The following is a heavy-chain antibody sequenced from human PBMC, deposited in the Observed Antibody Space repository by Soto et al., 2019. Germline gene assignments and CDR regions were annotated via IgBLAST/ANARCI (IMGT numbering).Heavy chain of an antibody. CDR3: ARDPDLGMSSGYYPD. J-gene: IGHJ4*02. CDR1: GGTFSSYA. CDR2: IIPIFGTA. Sequence: SVKVSCKASGGTFSSYAISWVRQAPGQGLEWMGGIIPIFGTANYAQKFQGRVTITADESTSTAYMELSSLRSEDTAVYYCARDPDLGMSSGYYPDWGQGTPVTVSS. V-gene: IGHV1-69*13. D-gene: IGHD3-22*01.